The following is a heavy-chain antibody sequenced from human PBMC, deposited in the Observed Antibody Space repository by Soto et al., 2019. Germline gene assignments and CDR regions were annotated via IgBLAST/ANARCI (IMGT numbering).Heavy chain of an antibody. CDR2: VYYSGRT. CDR3: ARGPPRGSSSWYFGLSWFDP. CDR1: GGSISSGGYY. J-gene: IGHJ5*02. D-gene: IGHD6-13*01. V-gene: IGHV4-31*03. Sequence: QVKLQESGPGLVKPSQTLSLTCTVSGGSISSGGYYWSWIRQHPGKGLEWIGYVYYSGRTYYNPSLKSRVTMSVDTSKNQFSLKLTSVPAEDTAVYYCARGPPRGSSSWYFGLSWFDPWGQGTLVTVSS.